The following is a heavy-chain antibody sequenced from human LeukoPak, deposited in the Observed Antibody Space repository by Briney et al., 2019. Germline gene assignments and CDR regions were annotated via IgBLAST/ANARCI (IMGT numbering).Heavy chain of an antibody. D-gene: IGHD6-19*01. V-gene: IGHV1-3*01. CDR3: ARDGPSVAGTYYYYYYYMDV. Sequence: GASVKVSCKASGYTFTSYAMHWVRQAPGQRLEWMGWINAGNGNTKYSQKFQGRVTMTRDTSISTAYMELSRLRSDDTAVYYCARDGPSVAGTYYYYYYYMDVWGKGTTVTISS. CDR1: GYTFTSYA. J-gene: IGHJ6*03. CDR2: INAGNGNT.